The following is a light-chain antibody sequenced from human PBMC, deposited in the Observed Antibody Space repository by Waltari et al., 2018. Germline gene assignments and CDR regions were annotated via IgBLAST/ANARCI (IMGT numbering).Light chain of an antibody. V-gene: IGKV1-9*01. J-gene: IGKJ4*01. CDR2: AAS. CDR1: QGISSY. CDR3: QQLISYPLT. Sequence: TGRPSQGISSYLAWYQQKPGKAPKLLIYAASTLQYGVPSRFSGSGYGTDFTLTINSLQPEDFATYYCQQLISYPLTFGGGTRVEI.